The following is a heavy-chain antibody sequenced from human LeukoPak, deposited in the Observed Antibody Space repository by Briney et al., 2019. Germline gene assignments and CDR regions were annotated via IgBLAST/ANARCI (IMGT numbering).Heavy chain of an antibody. V-gene: IGHV3-21*01. CDR2: ISSSSSYL. J-gene: IGHJ6*02. CDR3: ARDLSEYYYYGMDV. D-gene: IGHD2/OR15-2a*01. CDR1: GFTFSSYS. Sequence: GGSLRLSCAASGFTFSSYSMNWVRQAPGKGLEWVSSISSSSSYLYYADSVKGRFTISRDNAKNSLYLQMNSLRAEDTAVYYCARDLSEYYYYGMDVWGQGTTVTVSS.